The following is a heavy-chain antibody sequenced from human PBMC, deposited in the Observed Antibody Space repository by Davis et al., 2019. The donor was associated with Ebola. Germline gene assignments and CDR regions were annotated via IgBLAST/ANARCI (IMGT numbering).Heavy chain of an antibody. CDR2: IRYDGSNK. CDR1: GFTFSSYG. CDR3: AKPVTTLGYYYGMDV. V-gene: IGHV3-30*02. J-gene: IGHJ6*02. D-gene: IGHD4-11*01. Sequence: GGSLRLSCAASGFTFSSYGMHWVRQAPGKGLEWVAFIRYDGSNKYYADSVKGRFTISRDNSKNTLYLQMNSLRAEDTAVYYCAKPVTTLGYYYGMDVWGQGTTVTVSS.